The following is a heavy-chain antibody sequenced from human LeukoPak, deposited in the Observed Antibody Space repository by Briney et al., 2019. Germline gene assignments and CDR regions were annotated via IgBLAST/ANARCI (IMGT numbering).Heavy chain of an antibody. CDR1: GFTFSSYA. J-gene: IGHJ4*02. Sequence: PGGSLRLSCAASGFTFSSYAMSWVRQAPGKGLEWVSAISGSGGSTYYADSVRGRFTISRDNSKNTLYLQMNSLRAEDTAVYYCAKDRGVGWNYVIFDYWGQGTLVTVSS. CDR2: ISGSGGST. D-gene: IGHD1-7*01. V-gene: IGHV3-23*01. CDR3: AKDRGVGWNYVIFDY.